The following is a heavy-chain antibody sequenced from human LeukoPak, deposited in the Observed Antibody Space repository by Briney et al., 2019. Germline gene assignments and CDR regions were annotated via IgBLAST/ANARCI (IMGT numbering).Heavy chain of an antibody. CDR3: ARGGRWYSSASVYFEY. V-gene: IGHV4-59*11. CDR1: GGSITSHY. Sequence: SETLSLTCPVSGGSITSHYWSWVRQPPGKGLEWIAYIFYVGSTNYNPSLKTRVTISVDTSKNQFSLKLTSVTAADTAVYYCARGGRWYSSASVYFEYWGQRTLVTVSS. J-gene: IGHJ4*02. CDR2: IFYVGST. D-gene: IGHD6-6*01.